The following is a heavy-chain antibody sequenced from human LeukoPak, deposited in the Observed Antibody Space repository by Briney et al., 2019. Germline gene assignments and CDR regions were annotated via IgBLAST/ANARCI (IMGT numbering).Heavy chain of an antibody. Sequence: GGSLRLSCAASGFTFSSYEMNWVRQAPGKGLEWVSYISSGGSAIYYADSVKGRFTISRDSAKNSLYLQMNDLRAEDTAVYYCARGRGMDVWGQGTTVTVSS. CDR1: GFTFSSYE. V-gene: IGHV3-48*03. J-gene: IGHJ6*02. CDR2: ISSGGSAI. CDR3: ARGRGMDV.